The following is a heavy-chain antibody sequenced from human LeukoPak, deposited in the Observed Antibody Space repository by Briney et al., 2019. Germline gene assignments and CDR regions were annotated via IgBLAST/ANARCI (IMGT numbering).Heavy chain of an antibody. CDR3: ARDRDYGSGIFDY. Sequence: ASVKVSCKASGYTFTAYYMHWVRHAPEQGLEWMGWIKPNSGGTSYAQKFQGRVTMTRDTSISTAYMELNRLRSDDTAVYYCARDRDYGSGIFDYWGQGTLVTVSS. CDR1: GYTFTAYY. D-gene: IGHD3-10*01. CDR2: IKPNSGGT. J-gene: IGHJ4*02. V-gene: IGHV1-2*02.